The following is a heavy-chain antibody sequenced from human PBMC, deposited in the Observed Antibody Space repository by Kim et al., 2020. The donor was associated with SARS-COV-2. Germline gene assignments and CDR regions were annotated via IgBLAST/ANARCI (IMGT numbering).Heavy chain of an antibody. CDR3: ARLPGGYYGMDV. V-gene: IGHV4-39*01. CDR1: GGSISSSSYY. CDR2: ISYSGST. Sequence: SETLSLTCTVSGGSISSSSYYWGWIRQPPGKGLEWIGSISYSGSTYYNPSLKCRVTISVDTSKNQFSLKLSSVTAADTAVYYCARLPGGYYGMDVWGQGTTVTVSS. D-gene: IGHD3-10*01. J-gene: IGHJ6*02.